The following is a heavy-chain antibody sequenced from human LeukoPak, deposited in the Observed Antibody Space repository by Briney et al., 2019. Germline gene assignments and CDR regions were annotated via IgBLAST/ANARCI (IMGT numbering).Heavy chain of an antibody. Sequence: ASVKVSYKASGYTFTGYYMHWVRQAPGQGLEWVGWINPNSGGTNYAQKFQGRVTMTRDTSISTAYMELSRLRSDDTAVYYCARVGGYDIYYYMDVWGKGTTVTISS. D-gene: IGHD5-12*01. CDR1: GYTFTGYY. J-gene: IGHJ6*03. CDR3: ARVGGYDIYYYMDV. V-gene: IGHV1-2*02. CDR2: INPNSGGT.